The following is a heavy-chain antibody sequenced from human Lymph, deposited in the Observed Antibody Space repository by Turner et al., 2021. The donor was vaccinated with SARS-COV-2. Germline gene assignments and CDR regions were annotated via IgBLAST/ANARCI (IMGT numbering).Heavy chain of an antibody. D-gene: IGHD1-26*01. CDR2: MNANSGSQ. CDR1: GYTFTSYD. Sequence: QVQRVQSWPAGTKAGASAKVPCKAPGYTFTSYDINWVRQATGQGQWWVGWMNANSGSQGYAQKFQSRITMTRNTSIGTAYMERGSLRSEDTAVYYCARGRYRGGGMDVWGQGTTVTVSS. V-gene: IGHV1-8*02. J-gene: IGHJ6*02. CDR3: ARGRYRGGGMDV.